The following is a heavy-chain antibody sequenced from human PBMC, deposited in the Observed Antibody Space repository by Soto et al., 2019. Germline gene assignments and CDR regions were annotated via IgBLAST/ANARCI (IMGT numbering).Heavy chain of an antibody. J-gene: IGHJ4*02. CDR2: ISGSGGIT. CDR1: GFTFSSYA. Sequence: PWGSLRLSCAASGFTFSSYAMSWVRQDPGKGLEWVSAISGSGGITYYADSVKGRFTISRDNSKNTLYLQMNSLRAEDTALYYCAKDLDIVVVPASIGYLFEYWGKGTMVTVSS. D-gene: IGHD2-2*02. V-gene: IGHV3-23*01. CDR3: AKDLDIVVVPASIGYLFEY.